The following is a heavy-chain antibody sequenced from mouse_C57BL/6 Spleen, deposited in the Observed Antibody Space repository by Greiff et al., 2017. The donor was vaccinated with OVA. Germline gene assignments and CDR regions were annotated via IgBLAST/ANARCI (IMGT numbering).Heavy chain of an antibody. D-gene: IGHD1-1*01. CDR2: ISYDGSN. J-gene: IGHJ2*01. CDR3: ARGSYGSSGNY. CDR1: GYSITSGYY. Sequence: EVQLQQSGPGLVKPSQSLSLTCSVTGYSITSGYYWNWIRQFPGNKLEWMGYISYDGSNNYNPSLKNRISITRDTSKNQFFLKLNSVTTEDTATYYCARGSYGSSGNYWGQGTTLTVSS. V-gene: IGHV3-6*01.